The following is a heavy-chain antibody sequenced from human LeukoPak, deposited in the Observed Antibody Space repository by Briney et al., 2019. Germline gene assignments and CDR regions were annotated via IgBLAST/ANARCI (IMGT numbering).Heavy chain of an antibody. CDR2: ISGSGGST. Sequence: GGSLRLSCAASGFTFSSYAMSWVRQAPGKGLEWVSVISGSGGSTYYGDSVKGRFTISRDNSKNTLYLQMNSLRAEDTAVYYCAKVGTTAAKVFWFDPWGQGTLVTVSS. CDR1: GFTFSSYA. V-gene: IGHV3-23*01. CDR3: AKVGTTAAKVFWFDP. J-gene: IGHJ5*02. D-gene: IGHD4-17*01.